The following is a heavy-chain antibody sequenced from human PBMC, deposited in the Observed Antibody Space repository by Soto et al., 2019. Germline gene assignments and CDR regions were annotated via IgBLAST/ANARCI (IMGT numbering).Heavy chain of an antibody. D-gene: IGHD2-21*02. V-gene: IGHV4-4*02. CDR1: GGTVASSHW. Sequence: SETLSLTCGVSGGTVASSHWWSWIRQSPGRGLEWIGNVYHTGDTNFNPSLQSRVTFSVDKSNNQFSLRLTSVTAADTAVYFCAREIVTAGGNNYFDPWGPGTLVTVSS. CDR3: AREIVTAGGNNYFDP. CDR2: VYHTGDT. J-gene: IGHJ5*02.